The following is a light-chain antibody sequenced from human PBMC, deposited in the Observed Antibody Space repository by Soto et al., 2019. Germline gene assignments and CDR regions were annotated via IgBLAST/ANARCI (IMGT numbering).Light chain of an antibody. Sequence: QSVLTQPPSVSGAPGQRGPIPCTGSTSNIGAGYDVHWYQQLPGTAPKLLIYGNSNRPSGVPDRFSGSKSGTSASLAITGLQAEDEAEYYCQSYDSSLSGSVFGGGTKVTVL. J-gene: IGLJ2*01. V-gene: IGLV1-40*01. CDR1: TSNIGAGYD. CDR3: QSYDSSLSGSV. CDR2: GNS.